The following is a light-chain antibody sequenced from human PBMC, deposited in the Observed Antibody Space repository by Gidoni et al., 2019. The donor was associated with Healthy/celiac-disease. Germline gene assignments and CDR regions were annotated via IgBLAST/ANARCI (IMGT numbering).Light chain of an antibody. J-gene: IGKJ4*01. Sequence: IVMTQSPATLSVSPGERATLSCRASQSVSSNLAWYQQKPGQAPRLLIYGASIRATGIPARFSGSGSGTEFTLTISILQSEDFAVYYCQQYNNWPLLTFGGGTKVEIK. CDR1: QSVSSN. CDR2: GAS. CDR3: QQYNNWPLLT. V-gene: IGKV3D-15*03.